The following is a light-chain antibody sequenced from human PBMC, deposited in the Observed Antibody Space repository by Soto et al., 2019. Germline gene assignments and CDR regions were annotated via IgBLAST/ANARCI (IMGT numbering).Light chain of an antibody. CDR2: EGS. J-gene: IGLJ3*02. CDR3: AAWDDSLKTWV. CDR1: SSDVGSYNL. V-gene: IGLV2-14*02. Sequence: QSVLTQPASVSGSPGQSITISCTGTSSDVGSYNLVSWYQQHPGKAPKLMIYEGSKRPSGVSNRFSGSKSGNTASLAISGLQSDDEADYYCAAWDDSLKTWVFGGGTKLTVL.